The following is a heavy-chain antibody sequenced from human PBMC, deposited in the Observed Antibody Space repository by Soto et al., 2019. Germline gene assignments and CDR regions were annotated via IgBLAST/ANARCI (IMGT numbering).Heavy chain of an antibody. V-gene: IGHV1-69*02. CDR3: TIGSWSGEVFDI. CDR2: IIPLLGIS. Sequence: QVQLVQSGAEVKKPGSSLKVSCKDSGGTFSTYSMFWVRQAPGQGLEWMGRIIPLLGISNYAQKFQGRVTVTADKSTSTAYMELDSLGSDDTALYFCTIGSWSGEVFDIWGQGTMVTVSS. CDR1: GGTFSTYS. J-gene: IGHJ3*02. D-gene: IGHD2-21*01.